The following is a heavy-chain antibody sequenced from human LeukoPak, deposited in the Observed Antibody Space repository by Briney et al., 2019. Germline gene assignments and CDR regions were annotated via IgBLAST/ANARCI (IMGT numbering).Heavy chain of an antibody. Sequence: SETLSLTCAVYGGSFSGYYWSWIRQPPGKGLEWIGEINHSGSTNYNPSLKSRVTISVDTSKNQFSLKLSSVTAADTAVYYCARGSGSKHFDYWGQGTLVTVSS. CDR1: GGSFSGYY. CDR3: ARGSGSKHFDY. D-gene: IGHD3-10*01. V-gene: IGHV4-34*01. CDR2: INHSGST. J-gene: IGHJ4*02.